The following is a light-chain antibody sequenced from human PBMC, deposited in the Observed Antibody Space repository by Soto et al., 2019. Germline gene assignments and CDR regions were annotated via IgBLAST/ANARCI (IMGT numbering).Light chain of an antibody. CDR1: QGISSA. Sequence: AIQLTQSPSSLSASVGDRVTITCRASQGISSALAWYQQKPGKPPKILIYDASSLESGVSSRFSGSGSVTDFTLTISILQTEDFATYYWQQFINYPLTFGLGIRLEI. J-gene: IGKJ5*01. CDR3: QQFINYPLT. V-gene: IGKV1D-13*01. CDR2: DAS.